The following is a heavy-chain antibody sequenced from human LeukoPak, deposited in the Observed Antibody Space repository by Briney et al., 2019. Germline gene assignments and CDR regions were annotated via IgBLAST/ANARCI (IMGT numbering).Heavy chain of an antibody. V-gene: IGHV3-23*01. J-gene: IGHJ4*02. Sequence: GGTLRLSCAASGFTFSSYGMSWVRQAPGKGLEWVSAISGSGGSTYYADSVKGWFTISRDTSKNTLSLQMSSLRVEDTAVYFCAREKGRGVISPYYDCWGQGTLVTVSS. D-gene: IGHD3-10*01. CDR2: ISGSGGST. CDR1: GFTFSSYG. CDR3: AREKGRGVISPYYDC.